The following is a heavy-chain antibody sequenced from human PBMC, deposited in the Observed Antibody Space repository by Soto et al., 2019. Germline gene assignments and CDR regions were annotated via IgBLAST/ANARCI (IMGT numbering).Heavy chain of an antibody. CDR3: ARRYGGNFDY. D-gene: IGHD2-15*01. J-gene: IGHJ4*02. Sequence: SETLSLTCTVSGGPISSGGYYWSWIRQHPGKGLEWIGHIYYSGSTYYNPSLKSRDTISVDTPKSQFSLQLSSVTAADTAVYYCARRYGGNFDYWGQGTLVTVDS. CDR1: GGPISSGGYY. V-gene: IGHV4-31*03. CDR2: IYYSGST.